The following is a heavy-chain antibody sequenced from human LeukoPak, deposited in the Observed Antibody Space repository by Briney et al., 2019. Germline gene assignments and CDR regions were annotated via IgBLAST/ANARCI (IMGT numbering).Heavy chain of an antibody. J-gene: IGHJ4*02. Sequence: GGSLRLSCAASGFTFSSYGMRWVRQAPGKGLEWVAFIRYDGSNKYYADSVKGRFTISRDNSKNTLYLQMNSLRAEDTAVYYCAKDRTGYCSSTSCCPFDYWGQGTLVTVSS. CDR3: AKDRTGYCSSTSCCPFDY. V-gene: IGHV3-30*02. CDR1: GFTFSSYG. CDR2: IRYDGSNK. D-gene: IGHD2-2*01.